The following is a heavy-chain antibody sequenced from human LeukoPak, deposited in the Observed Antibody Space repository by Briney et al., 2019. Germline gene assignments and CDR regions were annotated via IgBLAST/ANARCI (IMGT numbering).Heavy chain of an antibody. V-gene: IGHV1-8*01. J-gene: IGHJ4*02. D-gene: IGHD3-22*01. CDR1: GYTFTSYD. CDR2: MNPNSGNT. CDR3: AKPQRPENYYDSSGYETAQFDY. Sequence: GASVKVSCKASGYTFTSYDINWVRQATGQGLEWMGWMNPNSGNTGYAQKFQGRVTMTRNTSISTAYMELSSLRSEDTAVYYCAKPQRPENYYDSSGYETAQFDYWGQGTLVTVSS.